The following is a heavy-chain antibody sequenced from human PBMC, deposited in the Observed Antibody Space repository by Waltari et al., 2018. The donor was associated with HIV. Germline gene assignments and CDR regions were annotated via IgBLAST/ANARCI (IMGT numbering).Heavy chain of an antibody. Sequence: QVQLVQSGAEVKEPGASVRVSCTGSGYTFSDYYIHWVRQAPGQGLEWMGWINPNSGGTNYEQKFQGRVTMTRDTSISAVYMEVKGLTYDDTAVYYCARPAVAGTGWFDSWGRGTLVTVSS. CDR1: GYTFSDYY. J-gene: IGHJ5*01. V-gene: IGHV1-2*02. CDR3: ARPAVAGTGWFDS. CDR2: INPNSGGT. D-gene: IGHD6-19*01.